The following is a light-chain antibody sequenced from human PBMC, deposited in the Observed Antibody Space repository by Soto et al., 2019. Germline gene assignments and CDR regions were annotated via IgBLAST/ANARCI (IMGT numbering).Light chain of an antibody. Sequence: DIQMTQSPSTLSGSVGDSVTITCRASQTISSWLAWYQQKPGKAPKLLIYKAYTLKSGVTSRFSGSGSGTEFTLTISSLQPDDFATYYCQPYNSYSEAFGPGTQVDIK. V-gene: IGKV1-5*03. CDR1: QTISSW. J-gene: IGKJ1*01. CDR3: QPYNSYSEA. CDR2: KAY.